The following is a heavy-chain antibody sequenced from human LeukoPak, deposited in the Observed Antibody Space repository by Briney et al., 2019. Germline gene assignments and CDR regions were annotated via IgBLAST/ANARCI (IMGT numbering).Heavy chain of an antibody. Sequence: PGGSLRLSCAASGFTFSSYSMNWVRQAPGKGLEWVSSISSSSSYIYYADSVKGRFTISRDNAKNSLYLQMNSLRAEDTAVYYCASYPDTAMVEYYFDYWGQGTLVAVSS. CDR3: ASYPDTAMVEYYFDY. V-gene: IGHV3-21*01. J-gene: IGHJ4*02. D-gene: IGHD5-18*01. CDR1: GFTFSSYS. CDR2: ISSSSSYI.